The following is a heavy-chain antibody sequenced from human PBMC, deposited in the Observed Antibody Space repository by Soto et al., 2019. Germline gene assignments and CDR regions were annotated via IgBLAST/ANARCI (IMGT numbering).Heavy chain of an antibody. CDR3: ARSVAAYYYYYGMDV. CDR2: ISSSSSYI. J-gene: IGHJ6*02. V-gene: IGHV3-21*01. Sequence: GGSLRLCCAASGFAFSSYSRNWVRQDAGKGLEWVSSISSSSSYIYYADSLKGRFTISRDNAKNSLYLQMNSLRAEDTAVYYCARSVAAYYYYYGMDVWGQGTTVTVSS. CDR1: GFAFSSYS.